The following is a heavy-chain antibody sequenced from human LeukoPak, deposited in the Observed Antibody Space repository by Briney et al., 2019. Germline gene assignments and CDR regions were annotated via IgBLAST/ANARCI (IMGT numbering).Heavy chain of an antibody. CDR2: INPSGGNT. Sequence: GASVKVSCKASRYTFTSYHMHWVRQAPGQGLEWMVIINPSGGNTNYAQKFQGRVTMTRDMSTSTVYMELSSPRSEDTAVYYCARDPYYYGSGSYYRRGLFDYWGQGTLVTVSS. CDR3: ARDPYYYGSGSYYRRGLFDY. D-gene: IGHD3-10*01. CDR1: RYTFTSYH. V-gene: IGHV1-46*01. J-gene: IGHJ4*02.